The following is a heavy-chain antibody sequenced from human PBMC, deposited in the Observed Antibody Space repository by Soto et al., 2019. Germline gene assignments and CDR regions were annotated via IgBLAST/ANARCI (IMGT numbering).Heavy chain of an antibody. D-gene: IGHD5-12*01. Sequence: SVKVSCKASGYTFTSYDINWVRQATGQGLEWMGWMNPNSGNTGYAQKFQGRVTMTRNTSISTAYMELSSLRSEDTAVYYCARAYIVATTDAFDIWGQGTMVTVSS. V-gene: IGHV1-8*01. CDR2: MNPNSGNT. CDR1: GYTFTSYD. J-gene: IGHJ3*02. CDR3: ARAYIVATTDAFDI.